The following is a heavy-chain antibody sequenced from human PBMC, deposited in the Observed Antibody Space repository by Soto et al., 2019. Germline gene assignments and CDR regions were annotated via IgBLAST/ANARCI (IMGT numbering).Heavy chain of an antibody. D-gene: IGHD6-13*01. Sequence: QVQLVQSGTEVKKPGASVKVSCKASGYTFTNYGISWVRQAPGQGLEWLAWINTYNGHTNYAQKLQGRVTLTTDTSTSTAYMELRSLRSDDTAGYYCASDLLYSRRSTVRLDIWGQGTMVTVSS. V-gene: IGHV1-18*01. CDR2: INTYNGHT. CDR3: ASDLLYSRRSTVRLDI. J-gene: IGHJ3*02. CDR1: GYTFTNYG.